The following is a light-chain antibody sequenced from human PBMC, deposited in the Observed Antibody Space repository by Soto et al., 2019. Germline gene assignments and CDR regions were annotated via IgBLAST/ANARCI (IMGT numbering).Light chain of an antibody. V-gene: IGKV3-15*01. J-gene: IGKJ1*01. CDR3: QQYANWPWT. Sequence: TLSVSPRGRATLSYLTSSGISGNLAWYQQKPGQAPRLLIYGASSRAAGFPARFSGSGSGTDFTLTISGLQSEDFAVYYCQQYANWPWTFGQGTMVDI. CDR2: GAS. CDR1: SGISGN.